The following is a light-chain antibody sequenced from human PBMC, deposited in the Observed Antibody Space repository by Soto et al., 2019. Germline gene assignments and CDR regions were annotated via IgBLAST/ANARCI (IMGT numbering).Light chain of an antibody. V-gene: IGLV2-11*01. CDR1: SSDFGAYNY. J-gene: IGLJ1*01. CDR3: CSYAGTYTLYV. CDR2: DVT. Sequence: QSVLTQPRSVSGSPGQSVTISCTGTSSDFGAYNYVSWYQQHPGKAPKLMIYDVTKRPSGVPDRFSGSKSGNTASLTISGLQGEDEADYYCCSYAGTYTLYVFGTGTKVTVL.